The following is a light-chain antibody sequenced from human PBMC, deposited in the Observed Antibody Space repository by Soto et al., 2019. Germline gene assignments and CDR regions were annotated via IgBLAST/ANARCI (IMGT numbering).Light chain of an antibody. CDR2: DAS. CDR1: QSVSTY. V-gene: IGKV3-11*01. J-gene: IGKJ5*01. CDR3: KQRSNWPQT. Sequence: DNVLTQSPDTLSLSPGERATLSCRASQSVSTYLAWYQQKPGQAPRLLIYDASDRATGIQARFSGSGSGTDFTLTISSLEPEDFAVYYCKQRSNWPQTVGQGTRLEIK.